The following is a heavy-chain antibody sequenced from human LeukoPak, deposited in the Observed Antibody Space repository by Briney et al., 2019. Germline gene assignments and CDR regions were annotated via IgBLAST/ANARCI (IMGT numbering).Heavy chain of an antibody. Sequence: ASVKVSCKASGYTFTSYDTNWVRQATGQGLEWMGWMNPNSGNTGYAQKFQGRVTMTRNTSISTAYMELSSLRSEDTAVYYCARGTRTAVFYYYYYYGMDVWGQGTTVTVSS. CDR3: ARGTRTAVFYYYYYYGMDV. CDR2: MNPNSGNT. J-gene: IGHJ6*02. D-gene: IGHD6-13*01. CDR1: GYTFTSYD. V-gene: IGHV1-8*01.